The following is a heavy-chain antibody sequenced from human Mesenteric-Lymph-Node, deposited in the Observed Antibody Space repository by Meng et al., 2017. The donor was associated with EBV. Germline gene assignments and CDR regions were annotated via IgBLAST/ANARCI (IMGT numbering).Heavy chain of an antibody. Sequence: HTTWKAFGLSLVKPNQTLTLTVTFFGFSFSTSTVGVGWIRQPPGRALEWLAVIYWDNDRRYNTSLRSRVTITKDTDKNQVVLTMTNMDPVDTATYYCAHRRRHDYRSGWYYDYWGQGTLVTVSS. V-gene: IGHV2-5*02. CDR2: IYWDNDR. CDR1: GFSFSTSTVG. CDR3: AHRRRHDYRSGWYYDY. J-gene: IGHJ4*02. D-gene: IGHD6-19*01.